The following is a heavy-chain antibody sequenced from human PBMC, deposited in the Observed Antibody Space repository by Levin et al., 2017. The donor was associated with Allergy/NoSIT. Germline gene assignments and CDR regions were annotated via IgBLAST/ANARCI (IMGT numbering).Heavy chain of an antibody. J-gene: IGHJ3*01. Sequence: VSGPTLVKPRQTLSLTCTSSGFSLNTRGVAVGWIRQTPGKALEWLALIYWDDDTRYSPSLRHRLTITKDSAESHVVLSMTNIDPIDTGTYYCARLAAVSRAAFDLWGQGTMVTVSS. CDR1: GFSLNTRGVA. V-gene: IGHV2-5*02. CDR3: ARLAAVSRAAFDL. CDR2: IYWDDDT. D-gene: IGHD5/OR15-5a*01.